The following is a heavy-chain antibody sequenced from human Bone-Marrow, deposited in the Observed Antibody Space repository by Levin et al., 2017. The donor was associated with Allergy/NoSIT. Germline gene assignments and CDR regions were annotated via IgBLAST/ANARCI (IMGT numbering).Heavy chain of an antibody. CDR3: ARGTPVYDYVWGSYRSSRGDYFDY. D-gene: IGHD3-16*02. V-gene: IGHV3-48*04. CDR2: ISSSSSTI. Sequence: GGSLRLSCAASGFTFSSYSMNWVRQAPGKGLEWVSYISSSSSTIYYADSVKGRFTISRDNAKNSLYLQMNSLRAEDTAVYYCARGTPVYDYVWGSYRSSRGDYFDYWGQGTLVTVSS. J-gene: IGHJ4*02. CDR1: GFTFSSYS.